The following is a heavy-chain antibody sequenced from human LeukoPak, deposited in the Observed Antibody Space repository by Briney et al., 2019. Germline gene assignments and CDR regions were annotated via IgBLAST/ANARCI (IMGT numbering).Heavy chain of an antibody. CDR2: ISNLSGTI. Sequence: GGSLRLSCAASGFTFSSYSMNWVRQAPGEGLEWVSYISNLSGTIYYADSVKGRFTISRDNAKNSLYLQMDSLRAEDTAVYYCARDIGRYGDPDTDYWGQGTLVTVSS. CDR1: GFTFSSYS. D-gene: IGHD4-17*01. J-gene: IGHJ4*02. CDR3: ARDIGRYGDPDTDY. V-gene: IGHV3-48*01.